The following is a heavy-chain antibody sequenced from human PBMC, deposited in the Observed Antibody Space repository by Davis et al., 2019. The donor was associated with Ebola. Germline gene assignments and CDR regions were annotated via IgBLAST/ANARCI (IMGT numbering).Heavy chain of an antibody. CDR3: ARGQQLDPFDY. CDR1: GGSTSTTLC. D-gene: IGHD6-13*01. V-gene: IGHV4-4*02. J-gene: IGHJ4*02. Sequence: MPSETLSLTCAVSGGSTSTTLCPRFACQPPGKGLEWIGEFYHSGSTNYNPSLKCRVTISVDKSKNQFSLKLSSVTAADTAVYYCARGQQLDPFDYWGQGTLVTDSS. CDR2: FYHSGST.